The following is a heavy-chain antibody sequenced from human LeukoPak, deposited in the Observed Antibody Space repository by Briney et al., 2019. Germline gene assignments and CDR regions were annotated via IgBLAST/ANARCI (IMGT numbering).Heavy chain of an antibody. Sequence: ASVKVSCKASGYTFNSYYIQWVRQAPGQGLEWMGIINPSGGSTSYAQKFQGRVTVTRDLSTSTAYMELSSLRSEDTAVYYCARNRKTTRRGGSYYYDSNGYYYFDYWGQGTLVTVSS. CDR3: ARNRKTTRRGGSYYYDSNGYYYFDY. CDR1: GYTFNSYY. V-gene: IGHV1-46*02. J-gene: IGHJ4*02. D-gene: IGHD3-22*01. CDR2: INPSGGST.